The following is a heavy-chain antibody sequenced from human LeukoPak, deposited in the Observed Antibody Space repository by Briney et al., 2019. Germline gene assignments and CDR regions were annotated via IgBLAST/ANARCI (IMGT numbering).Heavy chain of an antibody. D-gene: IGHD4-17*01. Sequence: GGSLRLSCAASGFTFSSYAMSWVRQAPGKGLEWVSAISGSGGSTYYADSVKGRFTISRDNSKNTLYLQMNSLRAEDTAVYYCAKYGDLSYYYYMDVWGKGTTVTVSS. CDR3: AKYGDLSYYYYMDV. CDR1: GFTFSSYA. CDR2: ISGSGGST. V-gene: IGHV3-23*01. J-gene: IGHJ6*03.